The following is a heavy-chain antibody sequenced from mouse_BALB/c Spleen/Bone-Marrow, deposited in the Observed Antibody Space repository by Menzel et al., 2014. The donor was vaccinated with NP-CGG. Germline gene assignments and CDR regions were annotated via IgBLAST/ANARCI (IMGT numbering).Heavy chain of an antibody. J-gene: IGHJ4*01. CDR2: IIPSNDVT. Sequence: VQLQQSGPELVKPGASVKMSCTASGYTFTSYVMHWVKQKPGQGLEWIGYIIPSNDVTKYNEKFKGKATLTSDKSSSTAYMELSSLTSEDSAVYYCARKRGGAMDYWGPGTSVTVSS. CDR3: ARKRGGAMDY. V-gene: IGHV1-14*01. CDR1: GYTFTSYV.